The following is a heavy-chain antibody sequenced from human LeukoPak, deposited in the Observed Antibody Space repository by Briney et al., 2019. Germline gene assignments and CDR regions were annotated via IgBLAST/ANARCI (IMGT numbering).Heavy chain of an antibody. CDR3: ARETSQKGAHYMDV. V-gene: IGHV1-46*01. Sequence: ASVKVSCKASGYIFTSYNIYWVRQAPGQGLEWMGIINPSGGSTNYAQKFQGRVTMTRDTSTSTVYMELSSLRSEDTAVYYCARETSQKGAHYMDVWGKGTTVTISS. D-gene: IGHD3-16*01. J-gene: IGHJ6*03. CDR1: GYIFTSYN. CDR2: INPSGGST.